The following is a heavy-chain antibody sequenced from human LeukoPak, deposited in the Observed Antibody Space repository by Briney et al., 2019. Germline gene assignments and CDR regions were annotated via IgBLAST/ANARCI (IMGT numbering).Heavy chain of an antibody. J-gene: IGHJ3*02. CDR2: IYYSGST. D-gene: IGHD2-15*01. CDR3: ARLPIEDSAFDI. CDR1: GGSFSGYY. Sequence: SETLSLTCAVYGGSFSGYYWGWIRQPPGKGLEWIGSIYYSGSTYYNPSLKSRVTISVDTSKNQFSLKLSSVTAADTAVYYCARLPIEDSAFDIWGQGTMVTVSS. V-gene: IGHV4-39*01.